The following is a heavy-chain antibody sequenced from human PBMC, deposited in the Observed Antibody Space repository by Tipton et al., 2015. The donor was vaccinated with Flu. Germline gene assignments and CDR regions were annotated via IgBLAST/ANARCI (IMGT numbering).Heavy chain of an antibody. V-gene: IGHV4-34*01. CDR3: ARGVEVVTASTGFDP. D-gene: IGHD2-21*02. CDR2: INHSGST. J-gene: IGHJ5*02. CDR1: GFTFSDYY. Sequence: LRLSCAASGFTFSDYYWSWIRQPPGKGLEWIGEINHSGSTNYNPSLKSRVTISVDTSKNQFSLKLSSVTAADTAVYYCARGVEVVTASTGFDPWGQGTLVTVSS.